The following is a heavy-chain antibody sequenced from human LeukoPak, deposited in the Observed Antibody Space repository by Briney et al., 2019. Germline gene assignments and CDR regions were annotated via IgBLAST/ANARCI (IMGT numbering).Heavy chain of an antibody. CDR3: AKVSDRDSSGYYWGFEY. CDR2: IYYSGST. J-gene: IGHJ4*02. CDR1: GGSISGYY. V-gene: IGHV4-59*08. Sequence: SETLSLTCTVSGGSISGYYWSWIRHPPAKGLVCIGYIYYSGSTNYNPSLKSRVTISVDTSRNQFSLKLTSVTAADRAVYYCAKVSDRDSSGYYWGFEYWGQGTLVTVSS. D-gene: IGHD3-22*01.